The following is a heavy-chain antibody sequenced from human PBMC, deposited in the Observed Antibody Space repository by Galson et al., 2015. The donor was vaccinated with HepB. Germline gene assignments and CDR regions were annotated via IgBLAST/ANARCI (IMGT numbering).Heavy chain of an antibody. D-gene: IGHD1-26*01. J-gene: IGHJ3*02. CDR3: ARSRVVGALDAFDI. CDR1: GYTFTGYY. Sequence: SVKVSCKASGYTFTGYYMHWVRQAPGQGLEWMGRINPNSGGTNYAQKFQGRVTMTRDTSISTAYMELSRLRSDDTAMYYCARSRVVGALDAFDIWGQGTMVTVSS. V-gene: IGHV1-2*06. CDR2: INPNSGGT.